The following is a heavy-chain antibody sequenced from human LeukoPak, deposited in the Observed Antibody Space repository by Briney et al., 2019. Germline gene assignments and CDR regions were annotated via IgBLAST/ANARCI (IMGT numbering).Heavy chain of an antibody. CDR3: ATEGFYF. CDR1: GAAFSKYG. CDR2: ISRSGDIT. V-gene: IGHV3-23*01. J-gene: IGHJ4*02. Sequence: RGSLRLSCAASGAAFSKYGMKWVRQAAGAGLEYISGISRSGDITHYADSVKGRFTISRDNVKNTLYLQMNSLRAEDTALYYCATEGFYFWGPGTQVTVSS.